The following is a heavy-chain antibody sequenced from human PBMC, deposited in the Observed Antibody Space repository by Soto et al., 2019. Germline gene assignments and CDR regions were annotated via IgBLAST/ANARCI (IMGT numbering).Heavy chain of an antibody. V-gene: IGHV3-30*18. CDR3: AKDSTVFLFDY. Sequence: GGSLRLSCAASGFTFSSYGMHWVRQAPGKGLEWVAVISYDGSNKYYADSVKGRFTISRDNSKNTLYLQMNSLRAEDTAVYYCAKDSTVFLFDYWGQGTLVTVSS. CDR2: ISYDGSNK. D-gene: IGHD3-3*01. CDR1: GFTFSSYG. J-gene: IGHJ4*02.